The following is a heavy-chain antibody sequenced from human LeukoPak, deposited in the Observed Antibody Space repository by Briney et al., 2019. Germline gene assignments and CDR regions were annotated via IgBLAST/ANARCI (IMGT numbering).Heavy chain of an antibody. CDR3: AKGHSAHRTGFDG. V-gene: IGHV3-23*01. Sequence: GGSLRLSCAASGLTFSRFAMSWVRQAPGKGLEWVSTISGGGDTTYYADSVKGRFSISRDNLKNTLYVQMNSLRVEDTAVYYCAKGHSAHRTGFDGWGQGTLVIVSS. D-gene: IGHD1/OR15-1a*01. CDR2: ISGGGDTT. J-gene: IGHJ4*02. CDR1: GLTFSRFA.